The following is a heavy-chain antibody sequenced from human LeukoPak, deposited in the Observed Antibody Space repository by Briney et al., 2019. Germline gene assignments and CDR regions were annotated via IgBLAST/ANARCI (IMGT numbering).Heavy chain of an antibody. Sequence: ASVKVSCKASGYTFTSYDINWVRQATGQGLEWMGWMNPNSGNTGYAQKFQGRVTITRNTSISTAYMELSSLRAEDTALYYCAKGRDGYNPRAFDIWGQGTMVTVSS. D-gene: IGHD5-24*01. J-gene: IGHJ3*02. CDR3: AKGRDGYNPRAFDI. CDR2: MNPNSGNT. V-gene: IGHV1-8*03. CDR1: GYTFTSYD.